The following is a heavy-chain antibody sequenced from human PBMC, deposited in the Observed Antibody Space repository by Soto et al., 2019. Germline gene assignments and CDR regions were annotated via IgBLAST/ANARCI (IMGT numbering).Heavy chain of an antibody. V-gene: IGHV3-30-3*01. J-gene: IGHJ4*02. CDR3: ARSRGSGYELDDY. CDR2: ISYDGSNK. CDR1: GFTFSSYA. Sequence: QVQLVESGGGVVQPGRSLRLSCAASGFTFSSYAMHWVRQAPGKGLEWVAVISYDGSNKYYADSVKGRFTISRDNSKNTLYLQMNSLRAEDTAVYYCARSRGSGYELDDYWGQGTLVTVSS. D-gene: IGHD5-12*01.